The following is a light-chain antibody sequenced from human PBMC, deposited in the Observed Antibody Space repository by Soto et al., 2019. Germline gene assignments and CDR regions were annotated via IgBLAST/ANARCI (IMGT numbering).Light chain of an antibody. CDR2: DAS. V-gene: IGKV1-5*01. CDR1: QSISSW. Sequence: DIQMTQSPSTLSASVGDRVTITCRASQSISSWLAWYQQKPGKAPKLLIYDASSLESGVPSRFSGSGSGTEFTLTISSLQPDDFATYYCKQYNRYSIPFGHGTRLEIK. J-gene: IGKJ5*01. CDR3: KQYNRYSIP.